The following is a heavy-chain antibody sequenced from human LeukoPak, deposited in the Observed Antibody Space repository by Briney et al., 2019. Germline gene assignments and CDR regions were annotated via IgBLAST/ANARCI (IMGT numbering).Heavy chain of an antibody. V-gene: IGHV3-53*01. Sequence: GGSLRLSCAASGFTVRSNYMSWVRQAPGKGLEWVSLIFNDGSAYYADSVKARLTISRDNSIDTLYLQMNSLRADDTAVYCCAKASYSSWTFFEYWGQGTLVTVSS. CDR3: AKASYSSWTFFEY. CDR1: GFTVRSNY. D-gene: IGHD6-6*01. CDR2: IFNDGSA. J-gene: IGHJ4*02.